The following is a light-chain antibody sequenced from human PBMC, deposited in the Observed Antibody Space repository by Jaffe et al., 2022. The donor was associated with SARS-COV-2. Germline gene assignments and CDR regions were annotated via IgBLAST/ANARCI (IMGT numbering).Light chain of an antibody. CDR2: DVN. CDR1: SSDIGGYNY. Sequence: QSALTQPASVSGSPGQSITISCTGTSSDIGGYNYVSWYQHHPGKAPKLMIYDVNNRPSGVSTRFSGSKSGNTASLTISGLLAEDEADYFCSSYVRGTTPYVVFGGGTKLTVL. CDR3: SSYVRGTTPYVV. J-gene: IGLJ2*01. V-gene: IGLV2-14*03.